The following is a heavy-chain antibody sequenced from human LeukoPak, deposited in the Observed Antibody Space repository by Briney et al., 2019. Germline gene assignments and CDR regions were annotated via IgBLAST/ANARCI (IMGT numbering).Heavy chain of an antibody. V-gene: IGHV4-59*12. Sequence: SETLSLTCTVSGGSICSYYWSWIRQPPGKGLEWIGYIYYSGSTYYNPSLKSRVTISVDTSKNQFSLKLSSVTAADTAVYYCARGAYGTEDVWGQGTTVTVSS. D-gene: IGHD3-10*01. J-gene: IGHJ6*02. CDR1: GGSICSYY. CDR3: ARGAYGTEDV. CDR2: IYYSGST.